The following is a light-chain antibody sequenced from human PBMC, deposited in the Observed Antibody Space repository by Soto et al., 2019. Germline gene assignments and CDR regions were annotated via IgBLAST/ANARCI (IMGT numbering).Light chain of an antibody. CDR2: TND. Sequence: QSVLTQPPSASGTPGQRVTISCFGSSSNIGSNPVNWYQQFPGTAPQLLIYTNDQRPSGVPGRFSGSKSGTSASLAISGLQSEDEADYYCAAWDDSFNGYVFATGTKLTVL. CDR1: SSNIGSNP. J-gene: IGLJ1*01. V-gene: IGLV1-44*01. CDR3: AAWDDSFNGYV.